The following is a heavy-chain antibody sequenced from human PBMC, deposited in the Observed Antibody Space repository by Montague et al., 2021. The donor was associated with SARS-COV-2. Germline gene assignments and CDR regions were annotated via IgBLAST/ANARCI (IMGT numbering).Heavy chain of an antibody. CDR3: ARDQVRGADYYYYGMDV. J-gene: IGHJ6*02. CDR2: ISSSSSNI. D-gene: IGHD3-10*01. V-gene: IGHV3-48*02. CDR1: GFTFGSYN. Sequence: SLRLSCAASGFTFGSYNMNWVRQAPGKGLEWVSSISSSSSNIYYADSVKGRFTISRDNAKNSLYLQMNSLRDEDTAVYYCARDQVRGADYYYYGMDVWGQGTPVTVSS.